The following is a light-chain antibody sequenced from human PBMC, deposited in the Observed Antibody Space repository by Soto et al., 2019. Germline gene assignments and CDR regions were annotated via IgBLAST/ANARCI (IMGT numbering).Light chain of an antibody. V-gene: IGKV3-20*01. CDR3: QQYGSSLVT. Sequence: EIVLTQSPATLSLSPGERAIFSCRASQSVSSSYLAWYQQKPGQAPRLLIYGASSRATGIPDRFSGSGSGIDFTLIISRLEPEDFAVYYCQQYGSSLVTFGGGTKVEIK. CDR2: GAS. J-gene: IGKJ4*01. CDR1: QSVSSSY.